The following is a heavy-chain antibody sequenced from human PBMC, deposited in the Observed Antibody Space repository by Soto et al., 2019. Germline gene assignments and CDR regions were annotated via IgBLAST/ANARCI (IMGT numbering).Heavy chain of an antibody. CDR2: VYCAGST. J-gene: IGHJ4*02. Sequence: SETLSLTCSVSGGSISGSYWSWIRQSPGKGLEWLGYVYCAGSTNYSPSLRSRVSISVDTSKNEFSLRLSSVTAADTAVYFCARSVAVPGAHIDYWGQGTQVTVSS. CDR3: ARSVAVPGAHIDY. V-gene: IGHV4-59*01. D-gene: IGHD6-19*01. CDR1: GGSISGSY.